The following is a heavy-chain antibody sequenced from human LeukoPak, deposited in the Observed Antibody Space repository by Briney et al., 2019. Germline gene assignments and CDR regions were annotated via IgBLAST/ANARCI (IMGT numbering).Heavy chain of an antibody. CDR3: ARDEVRYTGGSDCMDV. Sequence: WGSLRLTCAASGFTFSSYEMNWVRQAPGKGLEWVSYISCSGSTIYYADSVKGRMTSFRDTAKNSLYLQINSVRAEDTAVYYCARDEVRYTGGSDCMDVWGKGTQVTVSS. D-gene: IGHD1-26*01. J-gene: IGHJ6*04. V-gene: IGHV3-48*03. CDR2: ISCSGSTI. CDR1: GFTFSSYE.